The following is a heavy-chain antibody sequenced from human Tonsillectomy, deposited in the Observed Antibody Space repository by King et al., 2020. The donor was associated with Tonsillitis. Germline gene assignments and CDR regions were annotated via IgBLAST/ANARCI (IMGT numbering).Heavy chain of an antibody. V-gene: IGHV3-21*01. J-gene: IGHJ6*02. CDR1: GFTFSSYS. Sequence: VQLVVSGGGLVKPGGSLRLSCAASGFTFSSYSMNWVRQAPGKGLEWVSSISSSSSYIYYADSVKGRFTISRDNAKNSLYLQMNSLRAEDTAVYYCARGYYDFWSGYYPGGSYYYYGMDVWGQGTTVTVSS. D-gene: IGHD3-3*01. CDR2: ISSSSSYI. CDR3: ARGYYDFWSGYYPGGSYYYYGMDV.